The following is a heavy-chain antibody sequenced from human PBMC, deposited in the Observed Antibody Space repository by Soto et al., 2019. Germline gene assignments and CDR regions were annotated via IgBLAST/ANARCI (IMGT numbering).Heavy chain of an antibody. Sequence: SETLSLTCTVSGGSFKSGSYSWSWFRQPPGKGLEWIGYVYHTGRTSYNPSLKSRVSISMDTSKNHFSLNLDSVTAADTAVYFCARDFAYFDSWGQGTLVTVCS. CDR3: ARDFAYFDS. CDR2: VYHTGRT. J-gene: IGHJ4*02. D-gene: IGHD3-3*01. V-gene: IGHV4-61*03. CDR1: GGSFKSGSYS.